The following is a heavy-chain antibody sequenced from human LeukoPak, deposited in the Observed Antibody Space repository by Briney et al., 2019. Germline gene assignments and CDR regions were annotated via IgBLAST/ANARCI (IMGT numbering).Heavy chain of an antibody. CDR3: ARQLHYDILTGYYSNPWFDP. V-gene: IGHV5-51*01. CDR1: GYSFTSYW. Sequence: GESLKISCKGSGYSFTSYWIGWARQMPGKGLEWMGIIYPGDSDTRYSPSFQGQVTISADKSISTAYLQWSSLKASDTAMYYCARQLHYDILTGYYSNPWFDPWGQGTLVTVSS. J-gene: IGHJ5*02. D-gene: IGHD3-9*01. CDR2: IYPGDSDT.